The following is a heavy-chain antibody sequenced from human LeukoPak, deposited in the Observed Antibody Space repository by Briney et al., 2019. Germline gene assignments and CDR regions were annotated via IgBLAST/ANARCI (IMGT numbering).Heavy chain of an antibody. D-gene: IGHD3-22*01. CDR3: AREVHYYDSSGYFSNWFDP. CDR2: ISCSGSTI. CDR1: GFTFSSYE. Sequence: PGGSLRLSCAASGFTFSSYEMNWVRQAPGKGLEWVSYISCSGSTIYYADSVKGRFTISRDNAKNSLYLQMNSLRAEDTAVYYCAREVHYYDSSGYFSNWFDPWGQGTLVTVSS. J-gene: IGHJ5*02. V-gene: IGHV3-48*03.